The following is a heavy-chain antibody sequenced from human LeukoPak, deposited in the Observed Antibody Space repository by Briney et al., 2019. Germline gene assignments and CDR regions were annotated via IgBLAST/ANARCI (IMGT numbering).Heavy chain of an antibody. CDR1: GATFNNFA. V-gene: IGHV1-69*05. Sequence: GASVKVSCKASGATFNNFAISWVRQAPGQGLEWMGGIVPIFHTVNYAQKFQGRVTITTDESTSTAYLELRSLRSEDTAVYYCARHAVPVYDSSGYLRAFDYWGQETVDTVSS. CDR2: IVPIFHTV. J-gene: IGHJ4*02. CDR3: ARHAVPVYDSSGYLRAFDY. D-gene: IGHD3-22*01.